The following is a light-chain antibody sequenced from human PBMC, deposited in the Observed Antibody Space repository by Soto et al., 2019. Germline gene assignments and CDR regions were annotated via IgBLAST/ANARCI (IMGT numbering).Light chain of an antibody. CDR3: QRYGSSPLT. J-gene: IGKJ4*01. V-gene: IGKV3-20*01. CDR1: QSVSSSY. Sequence: EIVLTQSPGTLSLSPGERATLSCRASQSVSSSYLAWYQQKPGQAPRLLIYGASSRATGIPDRFSGSGSGTDFTLTISRLEPEDFAVYYCQRYGSSPLTFGGGTKVEFK. CDR2: GAS.